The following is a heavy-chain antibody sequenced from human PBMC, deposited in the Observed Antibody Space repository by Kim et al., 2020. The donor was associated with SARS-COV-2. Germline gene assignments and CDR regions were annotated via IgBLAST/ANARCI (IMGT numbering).Heavy chain of an antibody. J-gene: IGHJ4*02. D-gene: IGHD4-17*01. Sequence: NYDPRLKRRVTISIDTSKSQFSRNLSSVAAADPAMYYCARSFYGNYGIDYWGQGMLVTVSS. CDR3: ARSFYGNYGIDY. V-gene: IGHV4-4*09.